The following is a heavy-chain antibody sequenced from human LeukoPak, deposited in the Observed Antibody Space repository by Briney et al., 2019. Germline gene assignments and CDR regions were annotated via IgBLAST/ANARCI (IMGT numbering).Heavy chain of an antibody. D-gene: IGHD3-22*01. CDR2: INPSGGCT. CDR3: ARGLYNSIDNDAFDI. CDR1: GYTFINYY. J-gene: IGHJ3*02. V-gene: IGHV1-46*01. Sequence: GASVKVSCKPSGYTFINYYLHWVRQAPGQGLEGMGIINPSGGCTYYAQKFQGRVIMTRDTSTSTVYMELSSLRSEDTAIYYCARGLYNSIDNDAFDIWGQGTMVTVSS.